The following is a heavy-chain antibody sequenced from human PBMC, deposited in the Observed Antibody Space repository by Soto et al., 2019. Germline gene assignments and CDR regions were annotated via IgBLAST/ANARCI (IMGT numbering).Heavy chain of an antibody. V-gene: IGHV4-30-4*01. CDR1: GGSISSGDYY. CDR2: IYYSGST. Sequence: SETLSLTCTVSGGSISSGDYYWSWIRQPPGKGLEWIGYIYYSGSTYYNPSLKSRVTISVDTSKNQFSLKLSSVTAADTAVYYCARGGWQYYFDYWGQGTLVTVPQ. CDR3: ARGGWQYYFDY. J-gene: IGHJ4*02. D-gene: IGHD6-19*01.